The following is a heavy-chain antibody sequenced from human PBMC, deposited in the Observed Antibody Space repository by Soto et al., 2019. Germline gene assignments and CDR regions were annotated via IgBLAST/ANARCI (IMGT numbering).Heavy chain of an antibody. CDR1: GGSIGGVGYS. Sequence: SETLSLTCTVSGGSIGGVGYSWSWIRHPPGGGLEWIGYMYHSGTFLKSPSLKTRLTMSLDMSKNQFSLTLNSMTAADTAVYYCARAQFYSGSGNYNNLMFDAWGQGIPVTVS. J-gene: IGHJ5*02. D-gene: IGHD3-10*01. CDR3: ARAQFYSGSGNYNNLMFDA. CDR2: MYHSGTF. V-gene: IGHV4-30-2*01.